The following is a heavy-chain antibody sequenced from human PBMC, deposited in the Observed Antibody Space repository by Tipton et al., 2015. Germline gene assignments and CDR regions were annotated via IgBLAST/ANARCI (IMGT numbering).Heavy chain of an antibody. CDR2: FSYRGTT. V-gene: IGHV4-30-4*01. D-gene: IGHD3-22*01. J-gene: IGHJ3*02. CDR1: GGTISSGDHY. Sequence: TLSLTCTVSGGTISSGDHYWGWIRQPPGKGLEWIGQFSYRGTTYYNTSLKSRVTISVDTSKNQLSLRLSSVTAEDTAVYFCARQTTVEYYESAGYYFRGHAFDIWGQGTTVTVSS. CDR3: ARQTTVEYYESAGYYFRGHAFDI.